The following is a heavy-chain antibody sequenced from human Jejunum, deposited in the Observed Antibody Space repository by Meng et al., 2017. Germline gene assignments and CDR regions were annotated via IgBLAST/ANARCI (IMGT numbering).Heavy chain of an antibody. Sequence: WGSLRLSCTVSGASISSDFWSWIRQPAGKGLEWIGRIYTGGSTNFQPSLRSRITMSIDTSNTYFSLNLTSETAAATAVYSCAREVSPERYFDLWGRGTLVTGSS. CDR1: GASISSDF. J-gene: IGHJ2*01. D-gene: IGHD5-24*01. CDR2: IYTGGST. CDR3: AREVSPERYFDL. V-gene: IGHV4-4*07.